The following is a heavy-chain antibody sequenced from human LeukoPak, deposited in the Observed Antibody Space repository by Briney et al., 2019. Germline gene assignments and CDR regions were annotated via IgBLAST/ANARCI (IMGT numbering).Heavy chain of an antibody. D-gene: IGHD5-18*01. V-gene: IGHV3-20*04. CDR2: ISWDGGST. CDR1: GLTLDDQG. J-gene: IGHJ4*02. Sequence: SLILSSPLSGLTLDDQGMNWVRPAPGKGLEWVSGISWDGGSTGYADSVKGRFTISRDNAKNSLYLQMNSLRAEDTAVYYCAKEGGYSYGNQFDYWGQGTLVTVSS. CDR3: AKEGGYSYGNQFDY.